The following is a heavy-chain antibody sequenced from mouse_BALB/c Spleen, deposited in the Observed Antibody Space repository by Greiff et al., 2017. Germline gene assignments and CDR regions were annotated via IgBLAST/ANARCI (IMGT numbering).Heavy chain of an antibody. V-gene: IGHV2-3*01. Sequence: QVQLQQSGPGLVAPSQSLSITCTVSGFSLTSYGVSWVRQPPGKGLEWLGVIWGDGSTNYHSALISRLSISKDNSKSQVFLKLNSLQTDDTATYYCAKIPAYYYGSSYGYYAMDYWGQGTSVTVSS. CDR1: GFSLTSYG. CDR2: IWGDGST. D-gene: IGHD1-1*01. CDR3: AKIPAYYYGSSYGYYAMDY. J-gene: IGHJ4*01.